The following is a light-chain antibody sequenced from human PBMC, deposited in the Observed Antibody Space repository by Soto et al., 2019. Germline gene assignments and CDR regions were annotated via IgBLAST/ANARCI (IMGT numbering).Light chain of an antibody. CDR3: AAWDDSLNGYV. J-gene: IGLJ1*01. CDR1: SSNIGSNT. Sequence: QSVLTQPPSASGTPGRRATISCSGSSSNIGSNTVNWYQQLPGTAPKLLIYSNYQRPSGVPDRFSGSKSGTSASLAISGLQSEDEADYYCAAWDDSLNGYVFGTGTKLTVL. CDR2: SNY. V-gene: IGLV1-44*01.